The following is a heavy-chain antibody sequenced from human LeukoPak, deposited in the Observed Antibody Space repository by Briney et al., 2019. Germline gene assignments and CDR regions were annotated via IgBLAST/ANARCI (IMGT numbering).Heavy chain of an antibody. CDR2: INHSGST. D-gene: IGHD3-22*01. CDR3: ARVISSSGYYGYYYYMDV. V-gene: IGHV4-34*01. Sequence: PSETLSLTCAVYGGSFSGYYWSWIRQPPGKGLEWIGEINHSGSTNYNPSLKSRVTISVDTSKNQFSLKLNSVTAADTAVYYCARVISSSGYYGYYYYMDVWGKGTTVTISS. CDR1: GGSFSGYY. J-gene: IGHJ6*03.